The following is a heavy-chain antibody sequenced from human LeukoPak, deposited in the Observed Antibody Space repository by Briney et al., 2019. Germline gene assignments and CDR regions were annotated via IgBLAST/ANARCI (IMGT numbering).Heavy chain of an antibody. V-gene: IGHV3-20*04. J-gene: IGHJ1*01. CDR3: VRSITMFQH. D-gene: IGHD3-10*01. Sequence: GGTLRLSCAASGFTFSSYGMSWVRQAPGKGLEWVCGITRNGGSTGYADSVKGRFTISRDNAKNSLYLRMNSLRAEDTALYYCVRSITMFQHWGQGTLVTVSS. CDR1: GFTFSSYG. CDR2: ITRNGGST.